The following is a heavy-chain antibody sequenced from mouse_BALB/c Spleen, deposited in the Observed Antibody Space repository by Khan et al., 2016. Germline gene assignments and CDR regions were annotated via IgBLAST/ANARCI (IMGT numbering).Heavy chain of an antibody. D-gene: IGHD1-1*01. J-gene: IGHJ1*01. CDR2: ISSGGSYT. CDR3: ASTTVEYWYFDV. V-gene: IGHV5-6*01. Sequence: EVELVESGGDLVKPGGSLKLSCAASGFTFSSYGMSWVRQTPDKRLEWVATISSGGSYTYYPDSVKGRFIISRDNAKNTLYLQMSSLKSEDTAMYYCASTTVEYWYFDVWGAGTTVTVSS. CDR1: GFTFSSYG.